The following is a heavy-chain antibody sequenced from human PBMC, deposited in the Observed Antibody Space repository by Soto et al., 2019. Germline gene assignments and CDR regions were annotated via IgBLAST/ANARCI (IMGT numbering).Heavy chain of an antibody. CDR3: ARQGPSETYYGWFDP. V-gene: IGHV4-59*08. CDR1: GGSISSYY. D-gene: IGHD1-26*01. CDR2: FYYTGST. J-gene: IGHJ5*02. Sequence: SETLSLTCTVSGGSISSYYWSWIRQPPGKGLEWIGYFYYTGSTNYNPSLKSRVTISADTSKKQFSLRVSSVTAADTALYYCARQGPSETYYGWFDPWGQGTLVTVSS.